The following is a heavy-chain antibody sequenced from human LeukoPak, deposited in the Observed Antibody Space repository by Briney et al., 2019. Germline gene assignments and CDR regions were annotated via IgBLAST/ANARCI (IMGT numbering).Heavy chain of an antibody. Sequence: PGGSLRLSCAASGFTFSNYAMHWVRQAPGKGLEWVAVISYDGSNKYYANSVKGRFTISRDNSKNTLYMQMDGLRAEDTAVYYCARESKESYGSSFYFWGQGTLVTVSS. CDR3: ARESKESYGSSFYF. CDR1: GFTFSNYA. J-gene: IGHJ4*02. CDR2: ISYDGSNK. V-gene: IGHV3-30-3*01. D-gene: IGHD3-10*01.